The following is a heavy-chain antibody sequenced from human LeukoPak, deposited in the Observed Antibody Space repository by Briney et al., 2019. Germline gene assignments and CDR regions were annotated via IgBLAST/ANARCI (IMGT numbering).Heavy chain of an antibody. CDR3: ARGSPQDIVVVVAATAAFDY. V-gene: IGHV4-34*01. D-gene: IGHD2-15*01. CDR1: GLSFSGYY. Sequence: SETLSLTCAVYGLSFSGYYWSWIRQPPGKGLEWIGEINHSGSTNYNPSLKSRVTISVNTSNKQYSLKLSPGTAADAAVYYCARGSPQDIVVVVAATAAFDYWGQGTLVTVSS. CDR2: INHSGST. J-gene: IGHJ4*02.